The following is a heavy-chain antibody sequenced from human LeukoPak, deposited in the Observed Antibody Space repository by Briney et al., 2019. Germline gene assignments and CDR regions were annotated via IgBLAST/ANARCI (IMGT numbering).Heavy chain of an antibody. J-gene: IGHJ4*02. CDR2: IYYSGST. Sequence: PSETLSLTCSVSGGSISTSNYYWGWIRQPPGKGLEWIGSIYYSGSTYYNPSLKSRVTISVDTSKNQFSLKLSSVTAADTAVYYCARDREFDYWGQGTLVTVSS. CDR1: GGSISTSNYY. V-gene: IGHV4-39*07. CDR3: ARDREFDY.